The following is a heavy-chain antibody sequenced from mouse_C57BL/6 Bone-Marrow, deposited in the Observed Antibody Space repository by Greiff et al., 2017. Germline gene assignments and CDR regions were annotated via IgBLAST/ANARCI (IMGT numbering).Heavy chain of an antibody. Sequence: EVKVVESGGGLVQPGGSLSLSCAASGFTFTDYYMSWVRQPPGKALEWLGFIRNKANGYTTEYSASVKGRFTISRDNSQSILYLQMNALRAEDSATYYCARYIYYDPYYAMDYWGQGTSVTVSS. CDR1: GFTFTDYY. D-gene: IGHD2-4*01. V-gene: IGHV7-3*01. CDR3: ARYIYYDPYYAMDY. CDR2: IRNKANGYTT. J-gene: IGHJ4*01.